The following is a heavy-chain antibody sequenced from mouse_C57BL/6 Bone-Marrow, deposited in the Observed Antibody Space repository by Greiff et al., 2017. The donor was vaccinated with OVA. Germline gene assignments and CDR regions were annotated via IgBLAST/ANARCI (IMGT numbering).Heavy chain of an antibody. D-gene: IGHD1-1*01. CDR1: GYTFTDYY. CDR3: APHYYGSSSWWYFDV. J-gene: IGHJ1*03. V-gene: IGHV1-26*01. Sequence: VQLQQSGPELVKPGASVKISCKASGYTFTDYYMNWVKQSHGKSLEWIGDINPNNGGTSYNQKFKGKATLTVDKSSSTAYMELRSLTSEDSAVYYCAPHYYGSSSWWYFDVWGTGTTVTVSS. CDR2: INPNNGGT.